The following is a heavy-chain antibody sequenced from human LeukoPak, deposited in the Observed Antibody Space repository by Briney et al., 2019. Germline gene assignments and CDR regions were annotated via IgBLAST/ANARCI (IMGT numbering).Heavy chain of an antibody. CDR3: ARHQTRSGYRYYYYYGMDV. D-gene: IGHD3-22*01. V-gene: IGHV4-59*08. J-gene: IGHJ6*02. CDR2: IYYSGST. Sequence: SETLSLTCTVSGGPISSYYWSWIRQPPGKGLEWIGYIYYSGSTNYNPSLKSRVTISVDTSKNQFSLKLSSVTAADTAVYYCARHQTRSGYRYYYYYGMDVWGQGTTVTVSS. CDR1: GGPISSYY.